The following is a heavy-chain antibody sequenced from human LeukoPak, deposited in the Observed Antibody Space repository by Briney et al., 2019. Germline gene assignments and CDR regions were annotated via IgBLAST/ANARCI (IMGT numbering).Heavy chain of an antibody. D-gene: IGHD2-2*01. J-gene: IGHJ5*02. V-gene: IGHV3-23*01. Sequence: AGGSLRLSCAASGFTFNNFAMSWVRQAPGKGLEWVSAISGSGGSTYYADSVKGRFTISRDNSKNTLYLQMNSLRAEDTAVYYCASGLGYQRDNWFDPWGQGTLVTVSS. CDR1: GFTFNNFA. CDR3: ASGLGYQRDNWFDP. CDR2: ISGSGGST.